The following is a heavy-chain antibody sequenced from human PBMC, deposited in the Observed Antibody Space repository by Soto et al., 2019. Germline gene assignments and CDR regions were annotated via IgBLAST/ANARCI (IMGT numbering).Heavy chain of an antibody. D-gene: IGHD4-4*01. V-gene: IGHV3-23*01. CDR3: AKGALTHYRPEDWFDP. CDR2: ISGSGGST. J-gene: IGHJ5*02. CDR1: VFTLRSYA. Sequence: GGSLILSCSASVFTLRSYAMSWLCHAAGRGLEWVSAISGSGGSTYYADSVKGRFTISRDNSKNTLYLQMNSLRAEDTAVYYCAKGALTHYRPEDWFDPWGQGTLVTVSS.